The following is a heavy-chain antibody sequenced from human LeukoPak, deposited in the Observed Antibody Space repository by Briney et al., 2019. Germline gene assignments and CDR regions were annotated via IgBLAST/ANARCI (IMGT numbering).Heavy chain of an antibody. D-gene: IGHD6-13*01. V-gene: IGHV4-34*01. CDR2: INHSGST. Sequence: SETLSLTCAVYGGSFSGYYWSWIRQPPGKGLEWIGEINHSGSTNYNPSLKSRVTISVDTSKNQFSLKLSSVTAADTAVYYCARGLGSSWDDASDIWGQGTTVTVSS. CDR1: GGSFSGYY. CDR3: ARGLGSSWDDASDI. J-gene: IGHJ3*02.